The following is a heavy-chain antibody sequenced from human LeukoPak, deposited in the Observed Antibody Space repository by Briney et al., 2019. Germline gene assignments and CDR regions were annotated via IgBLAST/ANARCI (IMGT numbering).Heavy chain of an antibody. Sequence: PGRSLRLSCAASGFTFSSYGMHWVRQAPGKGLEWVAVIWYDGSNKYYADSVKGRFTISRDNAKNSLYLQMNSLRAEDTAVYYCATAGRGYSYRSPRSGFDYWGQGTLVTVSS. CDR1: GFTFSSYG. J-gene: IGHJ4*02. D-gene: IGHD5-18*01. CDR3: ATAGRGYSYRSPRSGFDY. CDR2: IWYDGSNK. V-gene: IGHV3-33*03.